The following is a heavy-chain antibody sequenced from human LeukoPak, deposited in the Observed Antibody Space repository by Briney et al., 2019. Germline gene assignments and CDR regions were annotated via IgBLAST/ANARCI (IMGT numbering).Heavy chain of an antibody. CDR3: ARGRAMAYNWFDP. D-gene: IGHD5-18*01. CDR2: YFDTGST. Sequence: SETLSLTCNVSGASFDSHYWTWVRQTPDKRLEWIGYYFDTGSTDYNPSLKSRVTMSVDRSKNQFSLKLSSVTAADTAVYYCARGRAMAYNWFDPWGQGTLVTVSS. CDR1: GASFDSHY. J-gene: IGHJ5*02. V-gene: IGHV4-59*11.